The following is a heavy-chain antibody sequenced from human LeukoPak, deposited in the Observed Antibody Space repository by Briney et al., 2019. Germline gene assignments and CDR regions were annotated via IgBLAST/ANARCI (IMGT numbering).Heavy chain of an antibody. D-gene: IGHD3-22*01. Sequence: SETLSLTCTVSGGSISSGDYYWSWMRQPPGKGLEWIGYIYYSGSTYYNPSLKSRVTISVDTSKNQFSLKLSSVTAADTAVYYCARGRSYYDSSGYYYYPYWYFDLWGRGTLVTVSS. CDR1: GGSISSGDYY. CDR2: IYYSGST. J-gene: IGHJ2*01. CDR3: ARGRSYYDSSGYYYYPYWYFDL. V-gene: IGHV4-30-4*01.